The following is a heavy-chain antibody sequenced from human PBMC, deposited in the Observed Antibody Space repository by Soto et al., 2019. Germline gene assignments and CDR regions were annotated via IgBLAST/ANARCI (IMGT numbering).Heavy chain of an antibody. Sequence: ASVKLSCKASGYTFTSYYMHWVRQAPGQGLEWMGIINPSGGSTTYADSVKGRFTISRDNAKNTVYLEMNSLRAEDTAVYYCVRDDVGVGMDYWGLATLVTVSS. CDR3: VRDDVGVGMDY. J-gene: IGHJ4*02. CDR2: INPSGGST. V-gene: IGHV1-46*04. D-gene: IGHD1-26*01. CDR1: GYTFTSYY.